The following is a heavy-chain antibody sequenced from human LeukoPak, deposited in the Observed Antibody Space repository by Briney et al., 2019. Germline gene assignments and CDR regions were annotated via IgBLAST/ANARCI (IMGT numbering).Heavy chain of an antibody. D-gene: IGHD4-11*01. CDR3: ARERVNYYYYYYMDV. CDR2: IYTSGST. Sequence: SETLSLTCTVSGGSISSGSYYWSWIRQPAGKGLEWIGRIYTSGSTNYNPSLKSRVTISVDTSKNQFSLKLSSVTAADTAVYYCARERVNYYYYYYMDVWGKGTTVTVSS. CDR1: GGSISSGSYY. J-gene: IGHJ6*03. V-gene: IGHV4-61*02.